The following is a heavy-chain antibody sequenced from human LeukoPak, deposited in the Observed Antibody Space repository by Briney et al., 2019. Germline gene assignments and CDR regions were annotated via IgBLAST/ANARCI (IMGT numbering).Heavy chain of an antibody. Sequence: PSQTLSLTCTVSGGSISSGSYYWSWIRQPAGKGLEWIGRIYTSGSTNYNPSLKSRVTISVDTSKNRFSLKLSSVTAADTAVYYCAGGGRADDYWGQGTLVTVSS. D-gene: IGHD3-16*01. J-gene: IGHJ4*02. CDR2: IYTSGST. V-gene: IGHV4-61*02. CDR3: AGGGRADDY. CDR1: GGSISSGSYY.